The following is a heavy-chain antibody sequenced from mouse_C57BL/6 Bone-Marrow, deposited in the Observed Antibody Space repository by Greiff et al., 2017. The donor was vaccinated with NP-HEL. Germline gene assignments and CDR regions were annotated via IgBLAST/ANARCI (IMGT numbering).Heavy chain of an antibody. V-gene: IGHV1-82*01. CDR2: IYPGDGDT. CDR1: GYAFSSSW. Sequence: QVQLKQSGPELVKPGASVKISCKASGYAFSSSWMNWVKQRPGKGLEWIGRIYPGDGDTNYNRKFKGKATLTADKSSSTAYMQLSSLTSEDSAVYFCAKLLRSMDYWGQGTSVTVSS. CDR3: AKLLRSMDY. J-gene: IGHJ4*01. D-gene: IGHD1-1*01.